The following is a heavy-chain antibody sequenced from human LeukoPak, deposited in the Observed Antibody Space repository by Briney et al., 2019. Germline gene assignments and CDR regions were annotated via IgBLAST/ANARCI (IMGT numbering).Heavy chain of an antibody. CDR2: IHYTGTT. Sequence: SETLSLTCIVSGGSINSHYWSWIRQPPGKGLEWIGDIHYTGTTKYNPSVKSRVTISIDTSKNQFSLELSSVTATDTAVYFCATNRVGTYDRPFDIWGQGTMVAVSS. J-gene: IGHJ3*02. V-gene: IGHV4-59*08. CDR1: GGSINSHY. D-gene: IGHD1-26*01. CDR3: ATNRVGTYDRPFDI.